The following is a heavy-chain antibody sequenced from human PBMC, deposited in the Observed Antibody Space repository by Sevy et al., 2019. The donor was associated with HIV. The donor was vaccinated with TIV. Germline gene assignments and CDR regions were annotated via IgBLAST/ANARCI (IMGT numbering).Heavy chain of an antibody. J-gene: IGHJ5*02. CDR1: GYTFTDYY. CDR3: ARDPSRAAEGWFDP. D-gene: IGHD6-13*01. Sequence: ASVKVSCKASGYTFTDYYMYWVRQAPGQGLEWMGWINPNSGGTNYAQKFQGRVTMTRDTSISTAYMELSGLRSDDTAMYYCARDPSRAAEGWFDPWGQGTLVTVSS. V-gene: IGHV1-2*02. CDR2: INPNSGGT.